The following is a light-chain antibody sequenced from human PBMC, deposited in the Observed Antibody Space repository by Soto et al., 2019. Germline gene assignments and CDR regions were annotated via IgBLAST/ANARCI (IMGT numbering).Light chain of an antibody. V-gene: IGKV1-39*01. CDR2: AAS. CDR3: QQSYSTPRT. Sequence: DIQMTQSPSTLSASVGYRVTITCRASQSISNRLAWHQQKPGKAPKLLIYAASSLQSGVPSRFSGSGSGTDFTLTISTLQPEDFATYYCQQSYSTPRTCGQGTKVDIK. CDR1: QSISNR. J-gene: IGKJ1*01.